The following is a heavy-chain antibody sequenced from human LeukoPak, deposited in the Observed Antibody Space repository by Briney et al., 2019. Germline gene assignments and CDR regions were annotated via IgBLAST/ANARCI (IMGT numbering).Heavy chain of an antibody. D-gene: IGHD3-10*01. CDR2: IYPGDSDT. V-gene: IGHV5-51*01. J-gene: IGHJ4*02. CDR3: ARLVVRGVITSEFDY. CDR1: GYTFASSW. Sequence: GESLKISCKGSGYTFASSWIGWVRQMPGKGLEWMGFIYPGDSDTRYSPSFQGQVTISADKSISTAYLQWSSLKASDTAMYYCARLVVRGVITSEFDYWGQRTLVTVSS.